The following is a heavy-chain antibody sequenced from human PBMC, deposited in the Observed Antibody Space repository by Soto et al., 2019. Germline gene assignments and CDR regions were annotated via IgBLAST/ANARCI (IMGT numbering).Heavy chain of an antibody. J-gene: IGHJ6*04. CDR3: ARHGDTAMGYYYYGMDV. Sequence: ETLSLTCTVSGGSISSYYWSWIRQPPGKGLEWIGYIYYSGSTNYNPSLKSRVTISVDTSKNQFSLKLSSVTAADTAVYYCARHGDTAMGYYYYGMDVWGKGTTVTVSS. CDR2: IYYSGST. V-gene: IGHV4-59*08. D-gene: IGHD5-18*01. CDR1: GGSISSYY.